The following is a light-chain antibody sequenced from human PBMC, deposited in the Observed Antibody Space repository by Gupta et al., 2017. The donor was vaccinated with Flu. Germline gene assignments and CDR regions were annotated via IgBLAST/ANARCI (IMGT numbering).Light chain of an antibody. CDR2: NTD. CDR1: TGAVTSGYY. CDR3: RLYSGGEHGDWV. J-gene: IGLJ3*02. V-gene: IGLV7-43*01. Sequence: QTVVNQEPSLTVSPGVTVTLTCASSTGAVTSGYYANWFQQKPGQPPRAVIYNTDNKHSWTPARFSGSLLGGKAALTLSAVQPEDEAEYYCRLYSGGEHGDWVCGGGTKLTVL.